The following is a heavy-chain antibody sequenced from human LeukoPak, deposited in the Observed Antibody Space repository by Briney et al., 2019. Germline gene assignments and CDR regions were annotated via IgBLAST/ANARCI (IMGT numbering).Heavy chain of an antibody. V-gene: IGHV3-23*01. D-gene: IGHD2-2*01. Sequence: AGGSLRLSCAASGFTFSSYAMSWVRQAPGKGLEWVSAISGSGGSTYYADSVKGRFTISRDNSKNTLYLQMNSLRAEDTAVYYCAKVRAKVPAAIDALDIWGQGTMVTVSS. CDR3: AKVRAKVPAAIDALDI. CDR1: GFTFSSYA. J-gene: IGHJ3*02. CDR2: ISGSGGST.